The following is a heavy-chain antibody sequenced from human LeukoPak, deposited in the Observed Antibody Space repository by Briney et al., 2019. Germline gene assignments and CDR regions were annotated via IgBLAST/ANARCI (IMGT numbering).Heavy chain of an antibody. Sequence: GGSLRLSCAASGFTFSSYAMHWVRQAPGKGLEWVAVISYDGSNKYYADSVKGRFTISRDNSKNTLYLQMNSLRAEDTAVYYCARGYSSSWAGEDAFDIWGQGTTVTVSS. CDR1: GFTFSSYA. V-gene: IGHV3-30*04. D-gene: IGHD6-13*01. CDR3: ARGYSSSWAGEDAFDI. J-gene: IGHJ3*02. CDR2: ISYDGSNK.